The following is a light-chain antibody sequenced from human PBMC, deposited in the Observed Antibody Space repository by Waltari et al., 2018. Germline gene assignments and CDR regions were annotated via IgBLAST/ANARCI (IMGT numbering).Light chain of an antibody. Sequence: EIVLTQSPGTLSVSPGERVTVSCRASQTITGSWLTWYHQKPGQAPRLLIYGASNRAPGIPDRFSGSGSGTDFSLTISRLEPEDFAVYYCQMYVRLPATFGQGTKVEI. CDR3: QMYVRLPAT. CDR2: GAS. CDR1: QTITGSW. J-gene: IGKJ1*01. V-gene: IGKV3-20*01.